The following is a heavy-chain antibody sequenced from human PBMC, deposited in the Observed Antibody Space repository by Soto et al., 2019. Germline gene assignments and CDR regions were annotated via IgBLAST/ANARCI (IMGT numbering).Heavy chain of an antibody. CDR1: GYTFTGYY. Sequence: ASVKVSCKASGYTFTGYYMHWVRQAPGQGLEWMGWINPNSGGTNYAQKFQGRVTMTRDTSISTAYMELSRLRSDDTAVYYCARGITMIVVVTSLLEGDAFDIWGQGTMVTVSS. CDR3: ARGITMIVVVTSLLEGDAFDI. V-gene: IGHV1-2*02. CDR2: INPNSGGT. D-gene: IGHD3-22*01. J-gene: IGHJ3*02.